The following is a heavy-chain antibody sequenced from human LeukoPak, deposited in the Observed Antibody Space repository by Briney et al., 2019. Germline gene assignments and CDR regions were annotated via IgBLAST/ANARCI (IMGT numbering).Heavy chain of an antibody. CDR3: AKDRGLLDCDWLSDLDY. V-gene: IGHV3-30*18. CDR2: ISYDGSNK. D-gene: IGHD3-9*01. CDR1: GFTFSNYG. J-gene: IGHJ4*02. Sequence: GGSLRLSCAASGFTFSNYGMHWVRQAPGKGLEWVAVISYDGSNKYYADSVKGRFTISRDNSKNTLYLQMNSLRAEDTAVYYCAKDRGLLDCDWLSDLDYWGQGTLVTVSS.